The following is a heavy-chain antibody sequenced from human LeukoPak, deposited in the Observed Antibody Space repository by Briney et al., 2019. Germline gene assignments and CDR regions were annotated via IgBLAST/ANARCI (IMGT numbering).Heavy chain of an antibody. CDR1: GFTFSSYW. Sequence: PGGSLRLSCAASGFTFSSYWMSWVRQAPGKGLEWVANIKQDGSEKYYVDSVKGRFTISRDNAKNSLYLQMNSLRAEDTAVYYCARVAENYDSSAGEYFQHWGQGTLVTVSS. V-gene: IGHV3-7*01. J-gene: IGHJ1*01. D-gene: IGHD3-22*01. CDR3: ARVAENYDSSAGEYFQH. CDR2: IKQDGSEK.